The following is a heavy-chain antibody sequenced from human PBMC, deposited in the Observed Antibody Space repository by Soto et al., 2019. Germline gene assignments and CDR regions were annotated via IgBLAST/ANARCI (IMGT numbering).Heavy chain of an antibody. CDR3: ARQGYCSGGSCSARAFDI. J-gene: IGHJ3*02. Sequence: SETLSLTCTVSGGSISSSSYYWGWIRQPPGKGLEWIGSIYYSGSTYYNPSLKSRVTISVDASKNQFSLKLSSVTAADTAVYYCARQGYCSGGSCSARAFDIWGQGTMVTVSS. V-gene: IGHV4-39*01. CDR2: IYYSGST. CDR1: GGSISSSSYY. D-gene: IGHD2-15*01.